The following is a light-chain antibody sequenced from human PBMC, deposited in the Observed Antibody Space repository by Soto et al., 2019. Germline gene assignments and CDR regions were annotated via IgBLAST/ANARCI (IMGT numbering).Light chain of an antibody. V-gene: IGKV2-40*01. CDR2: TVS. CDR1: QSLLDSDDGNTY. CDR3: MQRIEFPLT. Sequence: DIVMTQTPLSLTVTPGEPASISCRSSQSLLDSDDGNTYLDWYLQKPGQSPQILIYTVSYRASGVPDRLSGSGSGTDLKLKISRVEAEDVGVYYCMQRIEFPLTFGGGTKVDIK. J-gene: IGKJ4*01.